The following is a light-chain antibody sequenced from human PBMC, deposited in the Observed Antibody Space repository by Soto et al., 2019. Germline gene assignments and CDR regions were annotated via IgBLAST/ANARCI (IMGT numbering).Light chain of an antibody. Sequence: DIQMNQSPSTLSASVGDRVTITCRASQSISSWLAWYQQKPGKAPKLLIYDASSLESGVPSRFSGTGLGTEFTLTIGSLQPDDFATYYCQQYNSYSWTFGQGTKVDIK. J-gene: IGKJ1*01. CDR1: QSISSW. CDR3: QQYNSYSWT. V-gene: IGKV1-5*01. CDR2: DAS.